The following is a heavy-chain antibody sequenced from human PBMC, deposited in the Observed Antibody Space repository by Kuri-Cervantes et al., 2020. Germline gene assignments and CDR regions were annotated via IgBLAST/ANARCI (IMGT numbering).Heavy chain of an antibody. J-gene: IGHJ6*02. CDR3: ARNPYSYALYYYYYGMDV. Sequence: GGSLRLSCAASGFTFSSYGMHWVRQAPGKGLEWVAVIWYDGSNKYYADSVKGRFTISRDNSKNTLYLQMNSLRAEDTAVYYCARNPYSYALYYYYYGMDVWGQGTTVTVSS. CDR1: GFTFSSYG. CDR2: IWYDGSNK. D-gene: IGHD5-18*01. V-gene: IGHV3-33*01.